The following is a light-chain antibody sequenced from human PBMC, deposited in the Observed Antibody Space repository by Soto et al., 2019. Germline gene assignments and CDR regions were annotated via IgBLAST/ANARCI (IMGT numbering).Light chain of an antibody. CDR1: SGSVSTNSF. V-gene: IGLV8-61*01. CDR2: NTN. J-gene: IGLJ7*01. Sequence: QAVVTQEPSFSVSPGGTVTLTCGLSSGSVSTNSFPSWYQQTPGQAPRTLIYNTNTRSSGVPDRFSGSILGNKAALTITGAQADDESDYYCVLYLGGGISVFGGGTQLTVL. CDR3: VLYLGGGISV.